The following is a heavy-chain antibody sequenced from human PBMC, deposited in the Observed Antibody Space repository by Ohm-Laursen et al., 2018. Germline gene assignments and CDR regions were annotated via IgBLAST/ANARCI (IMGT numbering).Heavy chain of an antibody. D-gene: IGHD3-3*01. CDR2: ISGSGGST. CDR3: AKRRGYDFWSGFYNWFDP. Sequence: SLRLSCAAPGFTFTSYAMTWVRQVPGKGLEWVSGISGSGGSTSYADSVKGRFTISRDNSKNTLYLQMNSLRADDTAVYYCAKRRGYDFWSGFYNWFDPWGQGTLVTVSS. J-gene: IGHJ5*02. CDR1: GFTFTSYA. V-gene: IGHV3-23*01.